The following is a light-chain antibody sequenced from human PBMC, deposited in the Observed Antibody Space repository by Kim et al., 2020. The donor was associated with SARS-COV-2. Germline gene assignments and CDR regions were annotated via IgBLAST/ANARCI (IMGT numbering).Light chain of an antibody. J-gene: IGLJ2*01. CDR2: GNS. CDR3: QSYDSSLSGSV. Sequence: RVSTSCTARSHTIGACYDVNWYQQLPGTAPKLLIYGNSDRPSGVPDRFSGSKSGTSASLAITGLQAEDEADYYCQSYDSSLSGSVFGGGTQLTVL. V-gene: IGLV1-40*01. CDR1: SHTIGACYD.